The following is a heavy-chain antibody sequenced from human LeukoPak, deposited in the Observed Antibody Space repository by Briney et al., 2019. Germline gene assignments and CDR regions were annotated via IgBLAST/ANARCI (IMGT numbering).Heavy chain of an antibody. J-gene: IGHJ6*03. CDR3: ARAAQSRSTKDYYYMDV. Sequence: GGSLRLSCAASGFTFSSYSMNWVRQAPGKGLEWVSSISRSSSYIYYADSLKGRFTITRDNAKISLFLQMNSLRAEDTAVYYCARAAQSRSTKDYYYMDVWGKGTTVTVSS. D-gene: IGHD6-6*01. V-gene: IGHV3-21*01. CDR1: GFTFSSYS. CDR2: ISRSSSYI.